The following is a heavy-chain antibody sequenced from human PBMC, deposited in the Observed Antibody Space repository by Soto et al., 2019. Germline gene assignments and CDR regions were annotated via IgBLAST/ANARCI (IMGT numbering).Heavy chain of an antibody. J-gene: IGHJ2*01. Sequence: EVQLVESGGRLVQPGGSLRLSCEGSGFSFSGFWMSWLRQAPGKGLEWLANIKQDGSARYSVDSVKGRFSIFRDNAKNSVSLHLDSLSVGDTAVYYCARVTNYRYFDLWGRGVLVTVSS. CDR2: IKQDGSAR. CDR3: ARVTNYRYFDL. V-gene: IGHV3-7*03. CDR1: GFSFSGFW.